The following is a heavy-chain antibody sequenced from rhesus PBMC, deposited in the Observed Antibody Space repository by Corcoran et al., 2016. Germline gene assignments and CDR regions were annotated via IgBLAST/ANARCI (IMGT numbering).Heavy chain of an antibody. D-gene: IGHD3-3*01. CDR1: GGSISGGYG. CDR2: IYSSSGNT. V-gene: IGHV4S7*01. CDR3: ASYNIWTGYYTIDY. J-gene: IGHJ4*01. Sequence: QVQLQESGPGLLKPSETLSLTCAVSGGSISGGYGSGWIRQPPGKGVEWIGSIYSSSGNTYYNPSLKSRVTISTDTSKNQFSLKLSSVTAADTAVYYCASYNIWTGYYTIDYWGQGVLVTVSS.